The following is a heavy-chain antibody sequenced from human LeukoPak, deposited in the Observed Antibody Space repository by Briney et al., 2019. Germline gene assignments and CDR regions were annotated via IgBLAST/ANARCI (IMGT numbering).Heavy chain of an antibody. D-gene: IGHD3-22*01. Sequence: SETLSLTCAVYGGSFSGYYWSWIRQPPGKGLEWIGEINHSGSTNYNPSLKSRVTISVDTSKNQFSLKLSSVTAADTAVYYCARHGYDSRKGPLDYWGQGTLVTVSS. CDR1: GGSFSGYY. CDR2: INHSGST. J-gene: IGHJ4*02. V-gene: IGHV4-34*01. CDR3: ARHGYDSRKGPLDY.